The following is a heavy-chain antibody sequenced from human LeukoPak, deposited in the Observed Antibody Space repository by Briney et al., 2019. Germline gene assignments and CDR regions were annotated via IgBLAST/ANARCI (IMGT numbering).Heavy chain of an antibody. V-gene: IGHV3-7*01. J-gene: IGHJ4*02. CDR1: GFTFDDYG. CDR3: ARPSLNTGSYFDY. D-gene: IGHD1-26*01. Sequence: PAGGSLRLSCAASGFTFDDYGMSWVRQAPGKGLEWVANIKQDGSEIYYVDSVRGRFTISRDNAKNSLYLQMNSLRAEDTAVYYCARPSLNTGSYFDYWGQGILVSVSS. CDR2: IKQDGSEI.